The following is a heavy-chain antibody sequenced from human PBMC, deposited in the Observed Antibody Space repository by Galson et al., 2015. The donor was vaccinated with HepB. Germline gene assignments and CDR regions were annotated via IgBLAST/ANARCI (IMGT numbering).Heavy chain of an antibody. V-gene: IGHV1-46*01. Sequence: SVKVSCKASGYTFTSYYMHWVRQAPGQGLEWMGIINPSGGSTSYAQKFQGRVTMTRDTSTSTVYMELSSLRSEDTAVYYCAREPLDDHGSGSYYHAETRQKGYYYYGMDVWGQGTTVTVSS. D-gene: IGHD3-10*01. CDR3: AREPLDDHGSGSYYHAETRQKGYYYYGMDV. CDR2: INPSGGST. J-gene: IGHJ6*02. CDR1: GYTFTSYY.